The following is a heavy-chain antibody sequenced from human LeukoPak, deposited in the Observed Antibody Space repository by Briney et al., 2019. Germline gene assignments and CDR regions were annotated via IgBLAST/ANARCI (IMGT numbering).Heavy chain of an antibody. Sequence: GGSLRLSCAASGFTFSSYDMNWVRQAPGKGLEWVSSISSSSNYIHYADSVKGRFTISRDNAKNSLYLQMNSLRAEDTAVYFCARGTLGAWGWWGQGTLVTVSS. CDR2: ISSSSNYI. CDR3: ARGTLGAWGW. D-gene: IGHD6-19*01. J-gene: IGHJ4*02. V-gene: IGHV3-21*01. CDR1: GFTFSSYD.